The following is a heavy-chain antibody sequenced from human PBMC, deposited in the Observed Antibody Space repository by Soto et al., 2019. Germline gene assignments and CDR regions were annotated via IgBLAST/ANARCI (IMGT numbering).Heavy chain of an antibody. CDR1: GGSISTSNW. D-gene: IGHD6-13*01. CDR2: VYRTGST. V-gene: IGHV4-4*02. J-gene: IGHJ4*02. CDR3: ARARATIAAAAIFDC. Sequence: QVQLQESGPGLMKPSGTLSLTCAVSGGSISTSNWWSWVRQPPGKGLAWIGEVYRTGSTNYNPSLESRLTISVDKSKNQFSLKLTSVTAADTAVYYCARARATIAAAAIFDCWGQGTLVTVSS.